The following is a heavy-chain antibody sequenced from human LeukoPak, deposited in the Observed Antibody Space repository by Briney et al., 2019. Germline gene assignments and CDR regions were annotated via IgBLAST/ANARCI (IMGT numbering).Heavy chain of an antibody. D-gene: IGHD5-24*01. J-gene: IGHJ4*02. CDR2: ISWNSGSI. CDR3: ASNEMAT. V-gene: IGHV3-9*03. Sequence: GGSLRLSCAASGFRFDDYAMHWVRQAPGKGLEWVSGISWNSGSIGYADSVKGRFTISRDNAKNSLYLQMNSLRAEDMALYYCASNEMATWGQGTLVTVSS. CDR1: GFRFDDYA.